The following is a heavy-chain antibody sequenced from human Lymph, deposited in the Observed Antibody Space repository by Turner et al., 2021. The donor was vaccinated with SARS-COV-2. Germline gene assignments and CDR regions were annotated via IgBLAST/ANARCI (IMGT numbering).Heavy chain of an antibody. CDR3: ARHNGGRLDY. Sequence: EVQLVESGGGLVKPGGSLRLSCAASGFTFSSYSMNWVRQAPGKGLEWVSSISSSRTYIYYADSVKGRFTISRDNSKNTLYLQMNSLRAEDTAVYYCARHNGGRLDYWGQGTLVTVSS. CDR1: GFTFSSYS. V-gene: IGHV3-21*01. J-gene: IGHJ4*02. CDR2: ISSSRTYI. D-gene: IGHD3-16*01.